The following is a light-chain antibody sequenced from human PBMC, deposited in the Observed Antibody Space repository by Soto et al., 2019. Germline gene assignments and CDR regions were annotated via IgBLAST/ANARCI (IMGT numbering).Light chain of an antibody. J-gene: IGKJ5*01. CDR3: QHYDSLPIT. CDR1: QSVSSNY. CDR2: GAS. Sequence: IVLTQSPGTLSLSPGERATLSCRAGQSVSSNYLAWYQQKPGQAPRLLIYGASSRATGIPDRFSGSGSGTDFTLTISRLEPEDFAVFYCQHYDSLPITFGQGTRLEI. V-gene: IGKV3-20*01.